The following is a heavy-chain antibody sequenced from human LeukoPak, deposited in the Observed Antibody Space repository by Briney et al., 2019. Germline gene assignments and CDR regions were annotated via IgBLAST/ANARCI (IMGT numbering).Heavy chain of an antibody. CDR1: GFTFSNYG. CDR2: ISDDGSKK. V-gene: IGHV3-30*18. J-gene: IGHJ5*02. Sequence: GGSLRLSCAASGFTFSNYGMHWVRQAPGKGLEWVAVISDDGSKKYYADSVKGRFTISRDNFKIMLYLQMNSLRAEDTAVYYCAKDEGHSGSFGGHNWFDPWGQGTLVTVSS. CDR3: AKDEGHSGSFGGHNWFDP. D-gene: IGHD1-26*01.